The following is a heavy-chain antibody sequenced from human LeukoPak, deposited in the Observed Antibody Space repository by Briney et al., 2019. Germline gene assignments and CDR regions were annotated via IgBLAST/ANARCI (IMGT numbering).Heavy chain of an antibody. V-gene: IGHV3-23*01. CDR3: AVTYYDFWSGYSH. CDR1: GFTFSSYA. D-gene: IGHD3-3*01. Sequence: GGSLRLSCAASGFTFSSYAMSWVRQAPGKGLEWVSAISGSGGSTYYADSVKGRFTISRDNAKNSLYLQMNSLRAEDTAVYYCAVTYYDFWSGYSHWGQGTLVTVSS. CDR2: ISGSGGST. J-gene: IGHJ4*02.